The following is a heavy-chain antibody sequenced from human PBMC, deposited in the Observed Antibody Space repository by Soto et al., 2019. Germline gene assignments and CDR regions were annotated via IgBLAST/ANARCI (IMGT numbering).Heavy chain of an antibody. V-gene: IGHV4-59*01. CDR3: ASSTTRNYYYYYGMDV. CDR1: GGSISSYY. CDR2: IYYSGST. D-gene: IGHD4-4*01. J-gene: IGHJ6*04. Sequence: SETLSLTCTVSGGSISSYYWSWIRQPPGKGLEWIGYIYYSGSTNYNPSLKSRVTISVDTSKNQFSLKLSSVTAADTAVYYCASSTTRNYYYYYGMDVWGKATTVTVSS.